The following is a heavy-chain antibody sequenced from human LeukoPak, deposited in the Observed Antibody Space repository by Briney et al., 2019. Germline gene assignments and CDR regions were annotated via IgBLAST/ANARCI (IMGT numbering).Heavy chain of an antibody. Sequence: VASVKVSCKASGGTFSNYAISWVRQAPGQGLEWMGGIIPIFGTANYAQKFKGRVTITTDETTSTAYMELSSLRSEDTAVYYCAREGVGGEFDYWGQGTLVTVSS. V-gene: IGHV1-69*05. CDR2: IIPIFGTA. CDR1: GGTFSNYA. J-gene: IGHJ4*02. CDR3: AREGVGGEFDY. D-gene: IGHD3-10*01.